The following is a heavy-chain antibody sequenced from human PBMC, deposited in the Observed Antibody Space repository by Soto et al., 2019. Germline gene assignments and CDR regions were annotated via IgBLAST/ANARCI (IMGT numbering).Heavy chain of an antibody. CDR3: ARERRDAYNLFYGMDV. Sequence: ASVKVSCKASGYTFSSYGISWVRQAPGQGLERMGWISVYSDDTNYAEILQGRVTMTTDTSTSTAYMELRSLRFDDLALFFCARERRDAYNLFYGMDVWGQGTTVTVSS. V-gene: IGHV1-18*03. D-gene: IGHD1-1*01. CDR1: GYTFSSYG. J-gene: IGHJ6*02. CDR2: ISVYSDDT.